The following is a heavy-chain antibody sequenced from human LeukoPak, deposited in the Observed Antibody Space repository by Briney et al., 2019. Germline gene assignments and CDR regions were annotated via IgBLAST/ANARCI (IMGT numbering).Heavy chain of an antibody. J-gene: IGHJ4*02. V-gene: IGHV1-8*01. CDR1: GYTFTSYD. CDR3: AGARGVLRFLEWLLPY. Sequence: ASVKVSCKASGYTFTSYDINWVRQATGQGLEWMGWMNPNSGNTGYAQKFQGRVTMTRNTSISTAYMELSSLRSEDTAVYYCAGARGVLRFLEWLLPYWGQGTLVTVSS. D-gene: IGHD3-3*01. CDR2: MNPNSGNT.